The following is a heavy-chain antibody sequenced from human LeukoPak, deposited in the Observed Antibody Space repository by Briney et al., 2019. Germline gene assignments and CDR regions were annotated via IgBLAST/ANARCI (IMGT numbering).Heavy chain of an antibody. CDR3: ASLSGAVAGRDPFAY. CDR2: FYHGGST. D-gene: IGHD6-19*01. CDR1: GFTVSSNY. J-gene: IGHJ4*02. V-gene: IGHV4-38-2*01. Sequence: NPGGSLRLSCAASGFTVSSNYMSWVRQAPGKGLEWIGTFYHGGSTYYNPSLKSRVTISVDTSKNQFSLNLTSVTAADTAVYYCASLSGAVAGRDPFAYWGQGTLVTVSS.